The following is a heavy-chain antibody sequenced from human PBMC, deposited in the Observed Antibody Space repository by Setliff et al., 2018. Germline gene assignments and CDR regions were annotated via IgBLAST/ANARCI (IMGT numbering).Heavy chain of an antibody. CDR3: ARIAYGSGSYYFDY. Sequence: PSETLSLTCAVYGGSFSGYFWSWIRQAPGRGLEWIGEINDRGSTHYNPSLKSRVTISIDTSKNQFSLKLTSVTAADTAVYYCARIAYGSGSYYFDYWGQGTLVTVSS. CDR1: GGSFSGYF. J-gene: IGHJ4*02. D-gene: IGHD3-10*01. CDR2: INDRGST. V-gene: IGHV4-34*01.